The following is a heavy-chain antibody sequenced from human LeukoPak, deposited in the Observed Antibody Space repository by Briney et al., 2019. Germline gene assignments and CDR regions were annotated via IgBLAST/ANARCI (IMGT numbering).Heavy chain of an antibody. D-gene: IGHD6-19*01. CDR2: ISSSSSYT. Sequence: PGGSLRLSCAATGFTFSDYYMSWIRQAPGKGLEWVSFISSSSSYTNYADSVKGRFTISRDNAKNSLYLQMNSLRAEDTAVYYCARGMYSSGWCYGYWGQGHVVTVSS. CDR3: ARGMYSSGWCYGY. CDR1: GFTFSDYY. V-gene: IGHV3-11*06. J-gene: IGHJ4*02.